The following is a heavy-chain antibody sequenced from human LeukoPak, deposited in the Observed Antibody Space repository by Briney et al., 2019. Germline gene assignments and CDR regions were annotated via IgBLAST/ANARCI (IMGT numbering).Heavy chain of an antibody. J-gene: IGHJ4*02. Sequence: PSETLSLTCPVSGGSITSSSYYWGWIRQPPGKGLEWIGSIYYSGSTYYNPSLQSRATLSVDTSKNQLSLKVRSVTAADTAVYYCARSFVDSSSWLSYCDYWGQGTLVTVSS. CDR3: ARSFVDSSSWLSYCDY. CDR2: IYYSGST. V-gene: IGHV4-39*01. D-gene: IGHD6-13*01. CDR1: GGSITSSSYY.